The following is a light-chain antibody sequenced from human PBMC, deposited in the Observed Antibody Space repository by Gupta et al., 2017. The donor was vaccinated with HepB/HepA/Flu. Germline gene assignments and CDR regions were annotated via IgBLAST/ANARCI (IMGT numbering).Light chain of an antibody. CDR1: SSDVGGYNH. Sequence: QSAPTQPPSVSGSPAQSVTLSCTGTSSDVGGYNHGSCYQQHPGKAPKLMIYEGSKRPSGVPDRFSGSKSGNTASLTISGLQAEDEADYYCCSYAGSNTGVFGGGTKLTVL. CDR2: EGS. V-gene: IGLV2-11*01. J-gene: IGLJ3*02. CDR3: CSYAGSNTGV.